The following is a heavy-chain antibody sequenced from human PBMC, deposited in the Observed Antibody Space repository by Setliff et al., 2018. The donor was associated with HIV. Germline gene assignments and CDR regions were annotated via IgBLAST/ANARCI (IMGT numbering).Heavy chain of an antibody. Sequence: SETLSLTCTVSGGSISSSNYYWGWIRQSPGKGLEWIGSVFYSGNTYYNPSLKTRVTISVNTYKNQFSLTLRSVTAADTAVYYCARDTLTMVRGVMFVPTESYLGMDVWGQGTTVTAP. CDR3: ARDTLTMVRGVMFVPTESYLGMDV. J-gene: IGHJ6*02. CDR1: GGSISSSNYY. D-gene: IGHD3-10*01. CDR2: VFYSGNT. V-gene: IGHV4-39*07.